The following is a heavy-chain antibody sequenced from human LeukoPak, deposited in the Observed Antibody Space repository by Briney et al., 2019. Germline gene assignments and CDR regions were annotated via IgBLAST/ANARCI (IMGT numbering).Heavy chain of an antibody. V-gene: IGHV4-34*01. D-gene: IGHD3-10*01. CDR2: INHSGST. CDR3: ASSRSGSYYNLNRFDY. Sequence: PSETLSLTCAVYGGSFSGYYWSWIRQPPGKGLEWIGEINHSGSTNYNPSLKSRVTISVDTSKNQFSLKLSSVTAADPAVYYCASSRSGSYYNLNRFDYWGQGTLVTVSS. J-gene: IGHJ4*02. CDR1: GGSFSGYY.